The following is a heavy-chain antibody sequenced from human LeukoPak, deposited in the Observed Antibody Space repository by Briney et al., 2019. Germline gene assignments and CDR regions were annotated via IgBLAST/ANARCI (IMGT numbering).Heavy chain of an antibody. CDR1: GFTFSSYW. CDR3: ARGPSSIAARPDWFDP. CDR2: TKQDGSEK. J-gene: IGHJ5*02. Sequence: PGGSLRLSCAASGFTFSSYWMSWVRQAPGKGLEWVANTKQDGSEKYYVDSVKGRFTISRDNAKNSLYLQMNSLRAEDTAVYYCARGPSSIAARPDWFDPWGQGTLVTVSS. D-gene: IGHD6-6*01. V-gene: IGHV3-7*01.